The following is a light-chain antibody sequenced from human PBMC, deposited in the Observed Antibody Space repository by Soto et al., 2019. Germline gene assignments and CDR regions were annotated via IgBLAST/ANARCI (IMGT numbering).Light chain of an antibody. CDR2: DVF. V-gene: IGKV1-5*01. CDR1: QSITYW. J-gene: IGKJ3*01. CDR3: QQYHSYPL. Sequence: DIQMTQSPSSLSASVGDRVTITCRASQSITYWLAWYQQKPGRAPKLLIYDVFNLQSGVPSRFSGSGSGTEFTLTISSLQPDDSATYYCQQYHSYPLFGPGTKVDIK.